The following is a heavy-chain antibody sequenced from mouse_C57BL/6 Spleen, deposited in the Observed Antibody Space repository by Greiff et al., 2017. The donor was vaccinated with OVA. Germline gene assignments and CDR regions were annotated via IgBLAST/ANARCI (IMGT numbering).Heavy chain of an antibody. CDR2: ISSGSSTI. CDR3: ARGGHYAMDY. CDR1: GFTFSDYG. J-gene: IGHJ4*01. V-gene: IGHV5-17*01. Sequence: EVKLMESGGGLVKPGGSLKLSCAASGFTFSDYGMHWVRQAPEQGLEWVAYISSGSSTIYYADTVKGRFTISRDNAKNTLFLQMTSLRSEDTAMYYCARGGHYAMDYWGQGTSVTVSS.